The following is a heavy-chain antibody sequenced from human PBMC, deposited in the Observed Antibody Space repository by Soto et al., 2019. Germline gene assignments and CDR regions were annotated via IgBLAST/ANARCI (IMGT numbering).Heavy chain of an antibody. Sequence: ASVKVSCKASGYTFTSYYIHWVRQAPGQGLEWMGIINPSGGSTSYTQKFQGRVNMTRDTSSSTVYMELSSLRSEDTAVYYCAREDTTTDFDYWGQGTLVTVS. J-gene: IGHJ4*02. CDR1: GYTFTSYY. V-gene: IGHV1-46*01. CDR3: AREDTTTDFDY. D-gene: IGHD5-18*01. CDR2: INPSGGST.